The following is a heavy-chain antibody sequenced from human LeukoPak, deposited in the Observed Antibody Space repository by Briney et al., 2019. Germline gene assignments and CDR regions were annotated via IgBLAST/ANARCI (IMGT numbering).Heavy chain of an antibody. CDR1: GYTFTTYG. D-gene: IGHD3-22*01. Sequence: ASVKVSCKASGYTFTTYGISWVRQAPGQGLEWMAWFSAYNGHTNYAQNLQDRVTMTTDTSTCTAYMELRSLRSDDTAVYYCARDRYRYDSSVDAFDIWGQGTMVTVSS. V-gene: IGHV1-18*01. CDR3: ARDRYRYDSSVDAFDI. J-gene: IGHJ3*02. CDR2: FSAYNGHT.